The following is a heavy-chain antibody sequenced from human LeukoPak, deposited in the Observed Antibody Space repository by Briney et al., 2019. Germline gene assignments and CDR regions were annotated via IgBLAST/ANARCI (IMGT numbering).Heavy chain of an antibody. Sequence: PGGSLRLSCAASGFTFNSYAMSWVRQAPGKGLEWVAAISGIGGSTYYADSVKGRFTISRDNSKNTLYLQMNSLRAEDTAVYYCAKETDSVVVPAVITFDYWGQGTLVTVSS. J-gene: IGHJ4*02. V-gene: IGHV3-23*01. CDR1: GFTFNSYA. CDR2: ISGIGGST. CDR3: AKETDSVVVPAVITFDY. D-gene: IGHD2-2*02.